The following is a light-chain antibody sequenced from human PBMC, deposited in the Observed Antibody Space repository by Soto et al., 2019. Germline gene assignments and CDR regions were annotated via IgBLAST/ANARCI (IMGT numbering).Light chain of an antibody. Sequence: QSALTQPPSAAGSPGQSVTLSCTGTSSDVGGYNYVSWYQQHPGKAPKLMIYEVSKRPSGVPDRFSGYKYGNTASLTVSGLQAEDEADYYCSSYAGRNNFVFGGGTKVTVL. CDR1: SSDVGGYNY. CDR2: EVS. J-gene: IGLJ2*01. V-gene: IGLV2-8*01. CDR3: SSYAGRNNFV.